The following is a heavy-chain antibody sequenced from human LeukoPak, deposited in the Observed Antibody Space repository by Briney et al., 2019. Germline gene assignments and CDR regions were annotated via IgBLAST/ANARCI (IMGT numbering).Heavy chain of an antibody. CDR3: ALTLSSSWYLVGFRDDAFDI. CDR2: IYHSGST. V-gene: IGHV4-30-2*01. CDR1: GGSISSGGYS. D-gene: IGHD6-13*01. J-gene: IGHJ3*02. Sequence: NPSQTLSLTCAVSGGSISSGGYSWSWIRQPPGKGLEWIGYIYHSGSTYYNPSLKSRVTISVDTSKNQFSLKLSSVTAADTAVYYCALTLSSSWYLVGFRDDAFDIWGQGTMVTVSS.